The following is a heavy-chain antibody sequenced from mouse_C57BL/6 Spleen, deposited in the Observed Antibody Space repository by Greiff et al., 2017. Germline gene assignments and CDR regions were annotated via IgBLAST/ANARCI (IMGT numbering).Heavy chain of an antibody. V-gene: IGHV3-6*01. D-gene: IGHD3-2*02. Sequence: EVQLQESGPGLVKPSQSLSLTCSVTGYSITSGYYWNWIRQFPGNKLEWMGYISYDGSNNYNPSLKNRISITRDTSKNQFFLKLNSVTTEDTATYYCARDKDSSGYPYYYAMDYWGQGTSVTVSS. CDR2: ISYDGSN. CDR3: ARDKDSSGYPYYYAMDY. CDR1: GYSITSGYY. J-gene: IGHJ4*01.